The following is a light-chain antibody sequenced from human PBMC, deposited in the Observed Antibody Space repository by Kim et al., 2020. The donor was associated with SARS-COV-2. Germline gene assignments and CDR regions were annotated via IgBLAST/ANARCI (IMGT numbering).Light chain of an antibody. CDR3: GSRDSSGNFWV. J-gene: IGLJ3*02. Sequence: SSELTQDPAVSVALGQTVKITCQGDDLRNYYASWYQQKPGQAPLLVISGKNDRPSGIPDRFSGSNSGNTASLPITGAQAEDEADYHCGSRDSSGNFWVFGGGTQLTVL. V-gene: IGLV3-19*01. CDR2: GKN. CDR1: DLRNYY.